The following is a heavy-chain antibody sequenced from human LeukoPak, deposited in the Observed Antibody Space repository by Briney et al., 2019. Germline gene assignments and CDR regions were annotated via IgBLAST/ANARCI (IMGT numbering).Heavy chain of an antibody. Sequence: PGGSLRLFCAASGFTFSSYWMSWVRQAPGKGLEWVANIKQDGSEKYYVDSLKGRFTVSRDNAKNSLYLQINSLRAGDTAVYYCARVGAARYYYYYMDVWGKGTTVTVSS. V-gene: IGHV3-7*01. CDR3: ARVGAARYYYYYMDV. D-gene: IGHD2-15*01. J-gene: IGHJ6*03. CDR2: IKQDGSEK. CDR1: GFTFSSYW.